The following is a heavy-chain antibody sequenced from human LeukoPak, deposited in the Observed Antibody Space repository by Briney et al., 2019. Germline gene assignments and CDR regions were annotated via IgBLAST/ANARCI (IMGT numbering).Heavy chain of an antibody. CDR1: GFTFNNYG. D-gene: IGHD6-13*01. CDR3: ASASSHRIAAGGDY. CDR2: IWFDGSYT. V-gene: IGHV3-33*03. J-gene: IGHJ4*02. Sequence: PGGSLRLSCAASGFTFNNYGVHWVRQAPGRGLEWVAVIWFDGSYTYYADSVKGRFTISRDNAKNTLYLQMNSLRAEDTAVYYCASASSHRIAAGGDYWGQGTLVTVSS.